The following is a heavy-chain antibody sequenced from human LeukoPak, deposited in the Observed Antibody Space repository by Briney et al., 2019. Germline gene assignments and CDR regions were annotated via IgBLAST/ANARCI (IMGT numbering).Heavy chain of an antibody. V-gene: IGHV1-18*01. Sequence: ASVNVSCKASGYTFTSYGISWVRQAPGQGLEWMGWISAYNGNTNYAQKLQGRVTMTTDTSTSTAYMELRSLRSDDTAVYYCARFNWNYDLETNFDYWGQGTLVTVSS. CDR3: ARFNWNYDLETNFDY. J-gene: IGHJ4*02. CDR1: GYTFTSYG. D-gene: IGHD1-7*01. CDR2: ISAYNGNT.